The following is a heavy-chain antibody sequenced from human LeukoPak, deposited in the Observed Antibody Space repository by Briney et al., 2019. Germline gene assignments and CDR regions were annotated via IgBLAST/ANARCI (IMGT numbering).Heavy chain of an antibody. Sequence: ASVKVSCKASGYTFTSYDINWVRQATGQGLEWIGWMNPNSGNTGYAQKFQGRVTMTRNTSISTAYMELSSLRSEDTAVYYCARGTGTLAQNYYYYYMDVWGKGTTVTVSS. CDR1: GYTFTSYD. CDR2: MNPNSGNT. J-gene: IGHJ6*03. CDR3: ARGTGTLAQNYYYYYMDV. D-gene: IGHD1-7*01. V-gene: IGHV1-8*01.